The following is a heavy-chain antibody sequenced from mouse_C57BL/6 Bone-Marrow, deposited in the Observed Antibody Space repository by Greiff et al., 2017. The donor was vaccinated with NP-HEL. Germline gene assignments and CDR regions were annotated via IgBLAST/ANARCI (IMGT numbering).Heavy chain of an antibody. CDR3: ARDPESSHYAMDD. D-gene: IGHD1-1*01. Sequence: EVQGVESGGGLVKPGGSLKLSCAASGFTFSSYAMSWVRQTPERRLEWVATISDGGSYTYYPDNVKGRFTISRDNAKNNLYLQMSHLKSEDTAMYYCARDPESSHYAMDDWGQGTSVTVSS. V-gene: IGHV5-4*01. CDR2: ISDGGSYT. CDR1: GFTFSSYA. J-gene: IGHJ4*01.